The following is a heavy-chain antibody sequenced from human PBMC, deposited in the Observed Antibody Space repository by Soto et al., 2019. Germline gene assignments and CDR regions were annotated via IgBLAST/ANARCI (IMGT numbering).Heavy chain of an antibody. V-gene: IGHV3-23*01. CDR1: GFTFRSYA. J-gene: IGHJ6*02. CDR3: VKDLATIFGVVWKSGMHV. D-gene: IGHD3-3*01. Sequence: EVQLLESGGGLVQPGGSLRLSCAASGFTFRSYAMAWVRQAPGKGLEWVAGISEKGDTKNYADPVRGRFTISRDNSMNTLDLLMNSLRAEDTVVYSCVKDLATIFGVVWKSGMHVCGQGTTVYVSS. CDR2: ISEKGDTK.